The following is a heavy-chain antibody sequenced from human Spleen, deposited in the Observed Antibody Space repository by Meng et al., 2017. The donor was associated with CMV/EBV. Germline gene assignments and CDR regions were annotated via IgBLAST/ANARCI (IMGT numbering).Heavy chain of an antibody. D-gene: IGHD4-17*01. V-gene: IGHV1-8*01. Sequence: SCKASGYNLTSYHINWVRQATGQGLEWMGWMNPNNINTGHAQKFQGRVTMTRNTSISTAYMELSSLRSEDAAVYYCARDYGDYYFDYWGQGTLVTVSS. CDR3: ARDYGDYYFDY. CDR2: MNPNNINT. CDR1: GYNLTSYH. J-gene: IGHJ4*02.